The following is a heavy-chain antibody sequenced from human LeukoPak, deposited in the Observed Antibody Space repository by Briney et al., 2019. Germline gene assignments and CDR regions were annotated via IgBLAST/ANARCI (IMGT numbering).Heavy chain of an antibody. D-gene: IGHD3-9*01. J-gene: IGHJ4*02. CDR2: IYNTGST. V-gene: IGHV3-66*01. CDR1: GFTVSSNY. CDR3: ARLQSAYDILSAYFIN. Sequence: GGSLRLSCAASGFTVSSNYMTWVRQAPGKGLEYVSVIYNTGSTYYADSVKGRFTMSRDTSKNTLYLQMNGLRAGDTAVYYCARLQSAYDILSAYFINWGQGTLVTVSS.